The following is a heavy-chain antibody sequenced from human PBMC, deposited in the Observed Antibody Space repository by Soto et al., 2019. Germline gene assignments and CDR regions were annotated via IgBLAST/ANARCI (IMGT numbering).Heavy chain of an antibody. CDR3: AREGDYGSGSYPFNYYYYMDV. CDR1: GFTFSSYG. D-gene: IGHD3-10*01. V-gene: IGHV3-33*01. Sequence: PGGSLRLSCAASGFTFSSYGMHWVRQAPGKGLEWVAVIWYDGSNKYYADSVKGRFTISRDNSKNTLYLQMNSLRAEDTAVYYCAREGDYGSGSYPFNYYYYMDVWGKGTTVTVSS. J-gene: IGHJ6*03. CDR2: IWYDGSNK.